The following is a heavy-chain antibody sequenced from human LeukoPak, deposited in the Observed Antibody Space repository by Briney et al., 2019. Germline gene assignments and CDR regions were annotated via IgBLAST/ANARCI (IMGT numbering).Heavy chain of an antibody. CDR1: GYSISSGYY. V-gene: IGHV4-38-2*02. D-gene: IGHD2-21*02. Sequence: PSETLSLTCTVSGYSISSGYYWGWIRQPPGKGLEWIGSIYHSGSTYYNPSLKSRVTISVDTSKNQFSLKLSSVTAADTAVYYCARDWPRVYCGGDCFRPDGAFDIWGQGTMVTVSS. CDR3: ARDWPRVYCGGDCFRPDGAFDI. CDR2: IYHSGST. J-gene: IGHJ3*02.